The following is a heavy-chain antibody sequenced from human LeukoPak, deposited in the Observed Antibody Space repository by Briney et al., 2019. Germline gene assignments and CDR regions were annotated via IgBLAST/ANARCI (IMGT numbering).Heavy chain of an antibody. J-gene: IGHJ5*02. Sequence: PGGSLRLSCAASGFTFSIYAMTWVRQAPGKGLEWVSTLSGSGGSTYYADSVKGRFTISRDNSRNTLSLQMNSLRAEDTAVYYCARRENRHKSPTYNWFDPWGQGTLVTVSS. D-gene: IGHD2/OR15-2a*01. CDR2: LSGSGGST. CDR1: GFTFSIYA. CDR3: ARRENRHKSPTYNWFDP. V-gene: IGHV3-23*01.